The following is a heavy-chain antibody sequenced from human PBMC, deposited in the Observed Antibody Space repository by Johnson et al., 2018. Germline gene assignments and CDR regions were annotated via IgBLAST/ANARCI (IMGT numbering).Heavy chain of an antibody. CDR3: ARKIQSYYYYMDV. V-gene: IGHV3-48*01. CDR2: ISGSSSTI. J-gene: IGHJ6*03. CDR1: GFTFSSYS. Sequence: VQLVESGGGLVQPGGSLRLSCAASGFTFSSYSMNWVRQAPGKGLEWVSYISGSSSTIYYADSVRGRFTISRDNAKNSLGLQMNSLRVEDTAGYYCARKIQSYYYYMDVWGKGTTVTVSS.